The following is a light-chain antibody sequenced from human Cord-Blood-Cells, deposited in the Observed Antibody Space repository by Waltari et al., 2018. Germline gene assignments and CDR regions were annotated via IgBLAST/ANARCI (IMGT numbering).Light chain of an antibody. Sequence: QIALTQPASVPGSHGQSLTLSCTGTSSDVGGFNYVSWYQQHPGNTPKPLIYDVSNRPSGVSNRFSGSKSGNTASLTISGLQAEDEADYYCSSYTSSSTLRVVFGGGTKLTVL. CDR2: DVS. J-gene: IGLJ2*01. CDR1: SSDVGGFNY. V-gene: IGLV2-14*01. CDR3: SSYTSSSTLRVV.